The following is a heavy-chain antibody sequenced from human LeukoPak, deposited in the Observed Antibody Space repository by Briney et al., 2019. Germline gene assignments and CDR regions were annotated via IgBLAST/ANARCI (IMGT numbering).Heavy chain of an antibody. CDR1: GDSISSYY. D-gene: IGHD5-12*01. CDR3: ARVNSGYDPFDY. Sequence: SETLSLTCTVPGDSISSYYWSWIRQPPGKGLEWIGHFYNSGSTNYNPSLKSRVAISVDTSKNQFSLKLSSVTAADTAVYFCARVNSGYDPFDYWGQGTLVTVS. CDR2: FYNSGST. V-gene: IGHV4-59*01. J-gene: IGHJ4*02.